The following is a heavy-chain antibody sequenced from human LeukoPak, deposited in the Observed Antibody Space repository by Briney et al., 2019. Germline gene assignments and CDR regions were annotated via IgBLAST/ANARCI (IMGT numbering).Heavy chain of an antibody. Sequence: SETLSLTCTVSGGSTSNYFCTWFRQPAGKGLEWIGRIHTSGSTNYNPSLKSRVSMSVDTSKNQFSLKLSSVTAADTAVYYCARDPEGHGYYFDYWGQGALVTVSS. V-gene: IGHV4-4*07. CDR2: IHTSGST. D-gene: IGHD3-3*01. CDR3: ARDPEGHGYYFDY. J-gene: IGHJ4*02. CDR1: GGSTSNYF.